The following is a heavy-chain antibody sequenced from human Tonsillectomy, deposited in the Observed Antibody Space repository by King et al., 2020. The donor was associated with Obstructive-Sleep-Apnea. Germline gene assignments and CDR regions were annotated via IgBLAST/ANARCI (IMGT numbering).Heavy chain of an antibody. CDR2: IYHSGST. Sequence: VQLQESGPGLVKPSQTLSLTCTVSGGSLNSGDFYWIWIRQPPGKGLEWVGFIYHSGSTQFNPALRRRVTVSIDTSRNQFSLNLNSVTAADTAVYFCARWRGGSGNIDYWGQGILVTVSS. CDR1: GGSLNSGDFY. J-gene: IGHJ4*02. CDR3: ARWRGGSGNIDY. V-gene: IGHV4-30-4*08. D-gene: IGHD3-10*01.